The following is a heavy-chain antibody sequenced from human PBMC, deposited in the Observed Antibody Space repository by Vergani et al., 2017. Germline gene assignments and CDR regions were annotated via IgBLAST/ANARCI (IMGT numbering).Heavy chain of an antibody. CDR1: GGTFSSYA. J-gene: IGHJ4*02. CDR2: IIPIFGTA. Sequence: QVQLVQSGAEVKKPGSSVKVSCKASGGTFSSYAISWVRQAPGQGLEWMGGIIPIFGTANYAQKFQGRVTITADESTSTAYMELSSLRSEDTAVYYCAGVGGYSYGPEKAHFDYWGQGTLVTVSS. D-gene: IGHD5-18*01. CDR3: AGVGGYSYGPEKAHFDY. V-gene: IGHV1-69*01.